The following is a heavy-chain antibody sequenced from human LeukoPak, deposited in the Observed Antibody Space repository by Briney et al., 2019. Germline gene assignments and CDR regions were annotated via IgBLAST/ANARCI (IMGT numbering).Heavy chain of an antibody. Sequence: GGSLRLSCAASGFTFSSYAMHWVRQAPGKGREWVAVISYDGSNKYYADSVKGRFTISRDNSKNTLYLQMNSLRAEDTAVYYCARDYRITYYYYYGVDVWGQGTTVTVSS. D-gene: IGHD5-24*01. J-gene: IGHJ6*02. CDR2: ISYDGSNK. CDR3: ARDYRITYYYYYGVDV. V-gene: IGHV3-30-3*01. CDR1: GFTFSSYA.